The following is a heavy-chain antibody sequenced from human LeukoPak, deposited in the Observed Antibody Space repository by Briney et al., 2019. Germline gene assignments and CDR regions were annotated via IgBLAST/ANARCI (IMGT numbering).Heavy chain of an antibody. CDR1: GGSISSSSYY. CDR2: IYYSGSA. V-gene: IGHV4-39*01. J-gene: IGHJ6*03. Sequence: SETLSLTCTVSGGSISSSSYYWGWIRQPPGKGLEWIGSIYYSGSAYYNPSLKSRVTISVDTSKNQFSLKLSSVTAADTAVYYCARGLGSSSSFSYYYYYMDVWGKGTTVTVSS. CDR3: ARGLGSSSSFSYYYYYMDV. D-gene: IGHD6-6*01.